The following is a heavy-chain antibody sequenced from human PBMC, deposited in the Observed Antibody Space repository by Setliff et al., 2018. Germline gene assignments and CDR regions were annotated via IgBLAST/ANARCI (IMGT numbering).Heavy chain of an antibody. J-gene: IGHJ6*03. CDR1: GASITTSNSY. Sequence: TLSLTCTVSGASITTSNSYWGWIRQPPGKGLEWIAHIYYSGSTNSNPSLKSRVTISVDTSKNQFSLKLSSVTAADTAVYYCARWRVRDSGYYPRLSYMDVWGKGTTVTVSS. V-gene: IGHV4-61*05. CDR3: ARWRVRDSGYYPRLSYMDV. CDR2: IYYSGST. D-gene: IGHD3-22*01.